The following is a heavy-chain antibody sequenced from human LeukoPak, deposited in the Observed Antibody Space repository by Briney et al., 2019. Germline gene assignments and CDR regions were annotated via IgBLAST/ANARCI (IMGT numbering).Heavy chain of an antibody. CDR3: ARLPPVGYYYYYMDV. J-gene: IGHJ6*03. CDR2: IIPIFGTA. Sequence: SVKVSCKASGGTFSSYAISWVRQAPGQGLEWMGGIIPIFGTANYAQKFQGRVTITTDESTSTAYMELSSLRAEDTAVYYCARLPPVGYYYYYMDVWGKGTTVTVSS. V-gene: IGHV1-69*05. CDR1: GGTFSSYA.